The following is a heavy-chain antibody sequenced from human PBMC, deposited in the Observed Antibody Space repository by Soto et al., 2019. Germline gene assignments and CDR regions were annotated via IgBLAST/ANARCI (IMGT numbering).Heavy chain of an antibody. Sequence: SVKFSCKASGGTFSSYAISWVRQAPGQGLEWMGGIIPIFGTANYTQKFQGRVTITADESTSTAYMELSSLRSEDTAVYYCASGAPRSTGAGKLRCEYWGEGTLVTVSS. CDR2: IIPIFGTA. CDR1: GGTFSSYA. CDR3: ASGAPRSTGAGKLRCEY. V-gene: IGHV1-69*13. J-gene: IGHJ4*02. D-gene: IGHD1-26*01.